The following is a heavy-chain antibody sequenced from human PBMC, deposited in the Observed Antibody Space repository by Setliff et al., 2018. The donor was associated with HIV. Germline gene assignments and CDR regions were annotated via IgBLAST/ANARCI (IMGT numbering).Heavy chain of an antibody. D-gene: IGHD6-19*01. CDR1: GDSISSSSYY. V-gene: IGHV4-39*01. J-gene: IGHJ6*03. CDR3: VRGNSSGWYSFLHYYYMDV. Sequence: SETLSLTCSVSGDSISSSSYYWGWIRQPPGKGLEWIGSIYYSGSPYYNPSLKSRVTISIDTSKNQFSRKLSSVTAADTAVYYCVRGNSSGWYSFLHYYYMDVWGKGTTVTVSS. CDR2: IYYSGSP.